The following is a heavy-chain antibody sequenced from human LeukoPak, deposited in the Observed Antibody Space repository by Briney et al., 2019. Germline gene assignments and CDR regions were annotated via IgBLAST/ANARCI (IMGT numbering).Heavy chain of an antibody. Sequence: GESLKISCKGSGYSFNTYWIGWVRQMPGKGLEWMGIIYPGDSDTRSSPSFQGQVTISVDKSISTAYLQWSSLKASDTAMYYCARVLGYCSGGSCYPGAYWGQGTLVTVSS. D-gene: IGHD2-15*01. CDR3: ARVLGYCSGGSCYPGAY. V-gene: IGHV5-51*01. J-gene: IGHJ4*02. CDR2: IYPGDSDT. CDR1: GYSFNTYW.